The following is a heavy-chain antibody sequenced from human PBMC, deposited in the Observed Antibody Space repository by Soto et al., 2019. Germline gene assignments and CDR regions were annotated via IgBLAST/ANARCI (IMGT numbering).Heavy chain of an antibody. D-gene: IGHD4-4*01. J-gene: IGHJ6*03. Sequence: ASVKVSCKASGYTFTNYGISWVRQAPEQGLEWMGWISGYNGNTNYAQKFQGRVTMTTDTSTSTVYMEMRSLRSDDTAVYYCVRVRTVTTGTYYYYMDVWGKGTTVTVSS. CDR1: GYTFTNYG. CDR3: VRVRTVTTGTYYYYMDV. V-gene: IGHV1-18*01. CDR2: ISGYNGNT.